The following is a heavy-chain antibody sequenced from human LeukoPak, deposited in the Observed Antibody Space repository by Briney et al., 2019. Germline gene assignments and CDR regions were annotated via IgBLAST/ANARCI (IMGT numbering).Heavy chain of an antibody. J-gene: IGHJ4*02. CDR1: GFTFSSYA. CDR2: ISGSGGST. D-gene: IGHD6-13*01. Sequence: GGSLRLSCAASGFTFSSYAMSWVRQAPGKGLEWVSAISGSGGSTYYADSVKGRFTISRDNSKNTLYLQMHSLRAEDTAVYYCATQGGYSSSWYWYYFDYWGQGTLVTVSS. V-gene: IGHV3-23*01. CDR3: ATQGGYSSSWYWYYFDY.